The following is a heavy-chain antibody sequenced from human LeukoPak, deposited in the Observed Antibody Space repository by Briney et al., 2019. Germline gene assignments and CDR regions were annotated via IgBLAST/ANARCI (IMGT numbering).Heavy chain of an antibody. V-gene: IGHV3-30*19. J-gene: IGHJ4*02. CDR1: GFTFSIYG. D-gene: IGHD2-15*01. CDR3: ARGTTAQVVVVAATFPLDY. CDR2: ISYDGSNE. Sequence: GGSLRLSCAASGFTFSIYGMHWVRQAPGKGLEWVAVISYDGSNEYYADSVKGRFTISRDNSKNTLYLQMNSLRTEDTAVYYCARGTTAQVVVVAATFPLDYWGQGTLVTVSS.